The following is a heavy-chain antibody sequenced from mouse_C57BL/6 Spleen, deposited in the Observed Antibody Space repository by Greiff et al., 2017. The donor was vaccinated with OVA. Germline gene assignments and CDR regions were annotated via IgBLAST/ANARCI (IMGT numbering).Heavy chain of an antibody. D-gene: IGHD2-3*01. Sequence: VQLQQPGAELVKPGASVKLSCKASGYTFTSYWMQWVKQRPGQGLEWIGEIDPSDSYTNYNQKFKGKATLTVDTSSSTAYMQLSSLTSEDSAVYSCALYDSWFAYWGQGTLVTVSA. CDR1: GYTFTSYW. CDR2: IDPSDSYT. V-gene: IGHV1-50*01. CDR3: ALYDSWFAY. J-gene: IGHJ3*01.